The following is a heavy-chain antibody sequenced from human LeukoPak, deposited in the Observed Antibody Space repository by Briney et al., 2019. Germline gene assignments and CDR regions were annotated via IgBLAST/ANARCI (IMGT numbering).Heavy chain of an antibody. D-gene: IGHD3-10*01. CDR1: GYSFTSYW. CDR3: ARLVYGSGSYYNGWSDP. CDR2: IDPSDSYT. Sequence: GESLRISCKGSGYSFTSYWISWVRQMPGKGLEWMGRIDPSDSYTNYSPSFQGHVTISADKSISTAYLQWSSLKASDTAMYYCARLVYGSGSYYNGWSDPWGQGTLVTVSS. J-gene: IGHJ5*02. V-gene: IGHV5-10-1*01.